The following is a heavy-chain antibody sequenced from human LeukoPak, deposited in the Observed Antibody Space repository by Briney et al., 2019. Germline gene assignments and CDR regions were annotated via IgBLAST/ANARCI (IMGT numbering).Heavy chain of an antibody. CDR3: ARHKRWLQLDAFDI. CDR2: IYYSGST. J-gene: IGHJ3*02. D-gene: IGHD5-24*01. V-gene: IGHV4-59*08. CDR1: GVSISSYY. Sequence: PSETLSLTWTVSGVSISSYYWSWIRQPPGKGLEWVGYIYYSGSTNYNPSLKSGVTTSVDTAKNQFSLKLSSVTAADTAVYYCARHKRWLQLDAFDIWGQGTMVTVSS.